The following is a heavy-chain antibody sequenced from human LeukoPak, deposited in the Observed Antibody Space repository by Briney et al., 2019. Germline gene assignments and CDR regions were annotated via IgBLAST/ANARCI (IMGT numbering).Heavy chain of an antibody. CDR3: AKEYSGYD. CDR1: GFSFSTYA. D-gene: IGHD5-12*01. Sequence: GGSPRLSCAASGFSFSTYAMTWVRRAPGKGLEWVSGISGSGGSPYYADSVKGRFTISRDTSKNTLYLQMNSLRAEDTAVYYCAKEYSGYDWGQGTLVTVSS. J-gene: IGHJ4*02. CDR2: ISGSGGSP. V-gene: IGHV3-23*01.